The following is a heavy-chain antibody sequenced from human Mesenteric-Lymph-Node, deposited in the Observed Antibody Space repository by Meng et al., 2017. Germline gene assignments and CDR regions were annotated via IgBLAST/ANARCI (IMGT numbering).Heavy chain of an antibody. Sequence: GGSLRLSCAASGFLSNNYWHWVRQAPGKGLVWVSRINSDGGTPVYADSVKGRFTISRDNAKNTLDLQMNSLRAEDTAVYYCARIPGTDGSYFDYWGQGTLVTVSS. CDR1: GFLSNNYW. CDR3: ARIPGTDGSYFDY. J-gene: IGHJ4*02. D-gene: IGHD1-26*01. V-gene: IGHV3-74*01. CDR2: INSDGGTP.